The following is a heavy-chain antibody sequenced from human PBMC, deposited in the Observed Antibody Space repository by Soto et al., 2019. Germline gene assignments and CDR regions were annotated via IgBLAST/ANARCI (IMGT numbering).Heavy chain of an antibody. V-gene: IGHV3-49*04. Sequence: GGSLRLSCTASGFSFGNYAMNWVRQAPGQGLEWIGLIRNQTYGGTTQYAASVQGRFTISRDDSNSVAYLQMSSLKTEDTAVYYCAREDSIIIPAVSDFWGQGT. CDR3: AREDSIIIPAVSDF. CDR2: IRNQTYGGTT. CDR1: GFSFGNYA. J-gene: IGHJ4*02. D-gene: IGHD2-2*01.